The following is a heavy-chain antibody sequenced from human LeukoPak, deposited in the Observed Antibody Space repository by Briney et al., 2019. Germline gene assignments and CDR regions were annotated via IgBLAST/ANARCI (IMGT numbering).Heavy chain of an antibody. Sequence: ASVKVSCKASGYTFTSYDINWVRQATGQGLEWMGWMNPNSGNTGYAQKFQGRVTMTRNTSISTAYMELSSLRAEDTAVYYCARDLAIVVVPADGMDVWGQGTTVTVSS. CDR2: MNPNSGNT. D-gene: IGHD2-2*01. V-gene: IGHV1-8*01. J-gene: IGHJ6*02. CDR1: GYTFTSYD. CDR3: ARDLAIVVVPADGMDV.